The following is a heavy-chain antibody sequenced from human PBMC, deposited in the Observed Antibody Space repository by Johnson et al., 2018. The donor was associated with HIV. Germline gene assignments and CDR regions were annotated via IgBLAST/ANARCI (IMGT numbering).Heavy chain of an antibody. V-gene: IGHV3-30*04. Sequence: QVQLVESGGGVVQPGRSLRLSCAAFGFDFNTHNIHWVRQAPGKGLEWVTLISYHGSDTYYADSVQGRFTISRDNSRNMVYLEMNSLRTEDTAVYYCARGLKGAFDIWGQGTMVTVSS. J-gene: IGHJ3*02. CDR2: ISYHGSDT. CDR1: GFDFNTHN. CDR3: ARGLKGAFDI.